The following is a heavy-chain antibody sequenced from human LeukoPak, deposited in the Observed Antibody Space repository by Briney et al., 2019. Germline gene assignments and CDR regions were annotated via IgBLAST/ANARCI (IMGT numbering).Heavy chain of an antibody. CDR3: ARASYYSDSSGYPGYYFDY. Sequence: GASVKVSCKASGYTFTDYYMHWVRQAPGQGLEWMGWINPNSGGTNYAQKFQGRVTMTRDTSISTAYMELSRLRSDDTAVYYCARASYYSDSSGYPGYYFDYWGQGTLVTVSS. J-gene: IGHJ4*02. D-gene: IGHD3-22*01. CDR1: GYTFTDYY. V-gene: IGHV1-2*02. CDR2: INPNSGGT.